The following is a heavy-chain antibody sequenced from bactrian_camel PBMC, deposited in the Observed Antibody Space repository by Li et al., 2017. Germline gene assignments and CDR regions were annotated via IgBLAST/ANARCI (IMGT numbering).Heavy chain of an antibody. Sequence: HVQLVESGGGSVESGGSLRLACTASPSMQYGWCMAWFRQAPGKEREGVAAVYADTGGTLYADSVAGRFTVSRDNDKNTAYLRMNSLKLEDTALYYCATVPWAGAYWGQGTQVTVS. J-gene: IGHJ4*01. V-gene: IGHV3S1*01. CDR2: VYADTGGT. D-gene: IGHD1*01. CDR1: PSMQYGWC. CDR3: ATVPWAGAY.